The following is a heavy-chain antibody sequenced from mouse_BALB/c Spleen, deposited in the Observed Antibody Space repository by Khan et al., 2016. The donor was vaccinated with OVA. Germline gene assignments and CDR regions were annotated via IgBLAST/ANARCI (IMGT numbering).Heavy chain of an antibody. CDR3: ARDWDCFAY. J-gene: IGHJ3*01. Sequence: QIQLVQSGPELKKPGEPVKISCKVSGYTFTDYSMHWVKQAPAKGLKWMGWINTETGETTYADDFKGRFAFSLETSANTAYLQINNLKNEDTATYVCARDWDCFAYWGQGTLVTVSA. D-gene: IGHD4-1*01. CDR1: GYTFTDYS. CDR2: INTETGET. V-gene: IGHV9-2-1*01.